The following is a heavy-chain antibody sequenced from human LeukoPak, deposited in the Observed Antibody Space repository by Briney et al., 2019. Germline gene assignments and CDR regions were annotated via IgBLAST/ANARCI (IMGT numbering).Heavy chain of an antibody. J-gene: IGHJ4*02. D-gene: IGHD2/OR15-2a*01. CDR1: GFNFSSYS. CDR3: ARDQGFLDY. Sequence: PGGSLRLSCAASGFNFSSYSMNWVRQAPGKGLEWVSSITTGSTYIYYADSVKGRFTISRDNSKNSLYLQMNSLRAEDTAVYYCARDQGFLDYWGQGTLVTVSS. V-gene: IGHV3-21*01. CDR2: ITTGSTYI.